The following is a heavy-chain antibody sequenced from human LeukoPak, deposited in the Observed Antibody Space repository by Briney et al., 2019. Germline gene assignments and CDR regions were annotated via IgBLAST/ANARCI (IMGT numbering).Heavy chain of an antibody. Sequence: ASVKVSCKASGYTFTSYDINWVRQATGQGLEWMGWINPNSGNTGYAQKFQGRVTMTRNTSISTAYMELSSLRSEDTAVYYCASWYCSSTSCQNYYYGMDVWGQGTTVTVSS. CDR3: ASWYCSSTSCQNYYYGMDV. V-gene: IGHV1-8*01. D-gene: IGHD2-2*01. CDR1: GYTFTSYD. J-gene: IGHJ6*02. CDR2: INPNSGNT.